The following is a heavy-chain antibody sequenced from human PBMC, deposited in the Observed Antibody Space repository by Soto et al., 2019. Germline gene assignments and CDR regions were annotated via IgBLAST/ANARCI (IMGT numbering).Heavy chain of an antibody. CDR1: GGSISTGGYY. V-gene: IGHV4-31*03. CDR2: IYYSGST. D-gene: IGHD1-1*01. J-gene: IGHJ4*02. Sequence: QVQLQESGPGLVKPSQTLSLICTVSGGSISTGGYYWSWIRQHPGKGLEWIGYIYYSGSTYYNPSLKSRMTISVDTSENQFSLKLTSVTAADTAMYYCARVDGTETSYYFDYWGQGTLVTVSS. CDR3: ARVDGTETSYYFDY.